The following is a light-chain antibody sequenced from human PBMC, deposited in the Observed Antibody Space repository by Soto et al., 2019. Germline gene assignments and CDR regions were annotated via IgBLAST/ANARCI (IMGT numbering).Light chain of an antibody. J-gene: IGLJ2*01. CDR2: EVN. V-gene: IGLV2-8*02. CDR1: SSDVGAYNY. Sequence: QSVLTQPPSASRSPGQSVTISCTGTSSDVGAYNYVSRYQRHPGKAPKLIIYEVNKRPSGVPDRFSGSKSGNTASLTVSGLQAEDEADYYCSAYGGSNNYVLFGGGTQLTVL. CDR3: SAYGGSNNYVL.